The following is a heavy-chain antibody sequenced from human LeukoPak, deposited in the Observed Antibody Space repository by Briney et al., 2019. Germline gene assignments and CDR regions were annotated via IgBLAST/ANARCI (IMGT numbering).Heavy chain of an antibody. CDR2: FDPEDGET. J-gene: IGHJ6*02. CDR1: GYTLTELS. CDR3: ATVSDFWKLDV. Sequence: ASVKVSCKVSGYTLTELSMHWVRQAPGRGLEWMGGFDPEDGETIYAQKFQGRVTMTEDTSTDTAYIELSSLRSEDTAVYYCATVSDFWKLDVWGQGTTVTVSS. V-gene: IGHV1-24*01. D-gene: IGHD3-3*01.